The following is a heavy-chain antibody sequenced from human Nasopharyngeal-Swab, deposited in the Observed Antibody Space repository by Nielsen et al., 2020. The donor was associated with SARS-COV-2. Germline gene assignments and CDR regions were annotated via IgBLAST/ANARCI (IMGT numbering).Heavy chain of an antibody. V-gene: IGHV3-7*05. CDR1: GFTFSNYW. CDR3: ATHNDYRFEN. J-gene: IGHJ4*02. Sequence: GGSLRLSCAASGFTFSNYWMTWVRQAPGKGLEWVANIKQDGSKKKYVDSVEGRFTISRDDAVNSLYLQMNSLRAEDTAVYYCATHNDYRFENWGQGTLVSVSS. D-gene: IGHD4-11*01. CDR2: IKQDGSKK.